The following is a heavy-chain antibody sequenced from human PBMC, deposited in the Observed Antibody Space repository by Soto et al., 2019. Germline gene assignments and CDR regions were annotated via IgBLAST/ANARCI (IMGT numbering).Heavy chain of an antibody. V-gene: IGHV3-33*01. D-gene: IGHD2-2*01. Sequence: QVQLVESGGGVIQPGRSLRLTCAASGFTFSSFGMHWVRQAPGKGLEWVAVIWHDGRSKYYADFVKGRFTISRDNSKNTLHLQMNSLRAEDTAVYYCASRSPALDYWGQGTLVTVSS. J-gene: IGHJ4*02. CDR3: ASRSPALDY. CDR1: GFTFSSFG. CDR2: IWHDGRSK.